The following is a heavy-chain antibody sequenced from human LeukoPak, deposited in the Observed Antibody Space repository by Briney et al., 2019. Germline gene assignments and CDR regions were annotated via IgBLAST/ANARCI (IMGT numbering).Heavy chain of an antibody. Sequence: GGSLRLSCAASGFTFNNYAMSWVRQAPGKGLQWVSAISASGGTTYYADSVKGRFTISRDNSENTLFLQMNSLRAEDTAVYYCAREPREYCSSTSCPNWFDSWGQGTLVTVSS. CDR1: GFTFNNYA. J-gene: IGHJ5*01. CDR3: AREPREYCSSTSCPNWFDS. CDR2: ISASGGTT. V-gene: IGHV3-23*01. D-gene: IGHD2-2*01.